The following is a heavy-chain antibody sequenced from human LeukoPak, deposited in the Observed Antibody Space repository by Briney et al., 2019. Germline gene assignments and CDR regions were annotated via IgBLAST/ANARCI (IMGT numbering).Heavy chain of an antibody. J-gene: IGHJ6*03. CDR3: ATSGTNPTYYYYYMDV. Sequence: ASVKVSCKVSAYTLTELSMHWVRQAPGKGLEWMGGFDPEDDETIYAQKFQGRVTMTEDTSTDTAYMELSSLRSEDTAVYYCATSGTNPTYYYYYMDVWGKGTTVTVSS. V-gene: IGHV1-24*01. D-gene: IGHD1-14*01. CDR2: FDPEDDET. CDR1: AYTLTELS.